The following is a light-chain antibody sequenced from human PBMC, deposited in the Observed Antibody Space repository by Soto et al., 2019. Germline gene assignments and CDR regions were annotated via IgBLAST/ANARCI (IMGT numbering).Light chain of an antibody. J-gene: IGKJ1*01. CDR2: RAS. Sequence: MTQSPATLSVSPGERANLSCRASQTIYSNVAWYQQRPGQAPRLLIYRASARATGIPARFSGSGSGTEFTLTIGSLQSEDSAVYYCQQYQNLWTFGQGTKV. CDR3: QQYQNLWT. CDR1: QTIYSN. V-gene: IGKV3-15*01.